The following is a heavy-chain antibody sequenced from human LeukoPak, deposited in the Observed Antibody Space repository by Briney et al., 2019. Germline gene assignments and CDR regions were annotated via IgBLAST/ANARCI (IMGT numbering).Heavy chain of an antibody. D-gene: IGHD3-10*01. J-gene: IGHJ4*02. CDR2: IYYSGNT. Sequence: SETLSLTCTVSGGSVSNGNYYWSWLRQPPGKALEWIGYIYYSGNTNYNPSLEGRVTISVDASKNHFSVKLSSVTAADTAVYYCARSQNYYGSGDYWSQGTLVTVSS. CDR3: ARSQNYYGSGDY. V-gene: IGHV4-61*03. CDR1: GGSVSNGNYY.